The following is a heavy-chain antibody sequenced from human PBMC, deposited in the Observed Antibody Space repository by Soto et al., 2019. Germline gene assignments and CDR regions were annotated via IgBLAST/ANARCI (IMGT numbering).Heavy chain of an antibody. V-gene: IGHV3-23*01. CDR3: AKSGDGFPIGGGDI. J-gene: IGHJ3*02. Sequence: EVQLLESGGGLVQPGGSLRLSCAASGFTFSSYAMSWVRQAPGKGLEWVSAISGSCGSTYYADSLKGRFTISRDNSKNTLYLQMNSLRAEDTAVYYCAKSGDGFPIGGGDIWGQGTMVTVSS. D-gene: IGHD1-1*01. CDR1: GFTFSSYA. CDR2: ISGSCGST.